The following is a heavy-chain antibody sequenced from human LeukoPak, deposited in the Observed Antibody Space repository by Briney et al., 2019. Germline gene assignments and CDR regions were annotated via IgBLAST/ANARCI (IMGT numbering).Heavy chain of an antibody. CDR2: IRYDGSNK. CDR3: AKDQPYSSSWYSFDY. V-gene: IGHV3-30*02. J-gene: IGHJ4*02. D-gene: IGHD6-13*01. Sequence: GGSLRLSCAASGFTFSTNGMHWVRQAPGKGLEWVAFIRYDGSNKYYADSVKGRFTISRDNSKYTLYLQMNSLRAEDTAVYYCAKDQPYSSSWYSFDYWGQGTLVTVSS. CDR1: GFTFSTNG.